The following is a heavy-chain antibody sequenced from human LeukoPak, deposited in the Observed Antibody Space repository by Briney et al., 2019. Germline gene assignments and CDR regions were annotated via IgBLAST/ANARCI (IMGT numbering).Heavy chain of an antibody. Sequence: GESLKISCKGSGSTFTSYWIGWVRQMPGKGLEWMGIIYPGDPDTRYSPSFQGQVTISADKYISTAYLQWSSLKASDTAMYYCARQRGGCTSTSCYLDYWGQGTLVTVSS. CDR3: ARQRGGCTSTSCYLDY. CDR2: IYPGDPDT. J-gene: IGHJ4*02. D-gene: IGHD2-2*01. V-gene: IGHV5-51*01. CDR1: GSTFTSYW.